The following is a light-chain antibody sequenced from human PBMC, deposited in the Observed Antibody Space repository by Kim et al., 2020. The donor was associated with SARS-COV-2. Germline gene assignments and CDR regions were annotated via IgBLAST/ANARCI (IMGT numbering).Light chain of an antibody. CDR3: QQRSNWPMYT. CDR1: RSVATY. CDR2: GAS. Sequence: PGEGATLSCRASRSVATYLAWYQQKPGQAPRLLIYGASTRATGIPARFSGSGSGTDFTLTISSLKPEDFAVYYCQQRSNWPMYTFGQGTKLEI. J-gene: IGKJ2*01. V-gene: IGKV3-11*01.